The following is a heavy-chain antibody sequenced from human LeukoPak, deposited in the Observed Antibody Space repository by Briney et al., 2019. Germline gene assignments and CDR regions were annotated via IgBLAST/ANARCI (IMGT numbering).Heavy chain of an antibody. D-gene: IGHD2-2*01. V-gene: IGHV3-48*02. J-gene: IGHJ4*02. CDR1: GFTFSSYS. CDR3: AREGSIVVVPAAMAPFDY. CDR2: ISNSSSTI. Sequence: GGSLRLSCAASGFTFSSYSMNWVRQAPGKGLEWVSYISNSSSTIYYADSVKGRFTISRDNAKNSLYLQMNSLRDEDTAVYYCAREGSIVVVPAAMAPFDYGGEGTLVTVSS.